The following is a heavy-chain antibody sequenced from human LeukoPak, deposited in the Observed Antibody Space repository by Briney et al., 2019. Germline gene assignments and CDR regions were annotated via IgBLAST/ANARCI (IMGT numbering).Heavy chain of an antibody. CDR1: GYTFTGYH. Sequence: ASLKVSCKASGYTFTGYHMHWVRQAPGQGLEWMGWINTKSGDANYAHKFQGRVTITRDTSINTAYMELRTLRFDDSAVYYCARDYVDPRLHYYMDVWGTGTTVTISS. D-gene: IGHD5-18*01. CDR3: ARDYVDPRLHYYMDV. CDR2: INTKSGDA. J-gene: IGHJ6*03. V-gene: IGHV1-2*02.